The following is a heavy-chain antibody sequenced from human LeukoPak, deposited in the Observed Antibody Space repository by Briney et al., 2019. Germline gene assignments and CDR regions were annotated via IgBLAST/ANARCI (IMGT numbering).Heavy chain of an antibody. V-gene: IGHV4-59*01. CDR1: GGSISSYY. D-gene: IGHD2-2*01. CDR2: IYYSGST. Sequence: SETLSLTCTVSGGSISSYYWSWTRQPPGKGLEWIGYIYYSGSTNYNPSLKSLVTISVDTSKNQFSLNLSSVTAADTPVYYCARGGATSPAPRFDPWGQGTLVTVSS. J-gene: IGHJ5*02. CDR3: ARGGATSPAPRFDP.